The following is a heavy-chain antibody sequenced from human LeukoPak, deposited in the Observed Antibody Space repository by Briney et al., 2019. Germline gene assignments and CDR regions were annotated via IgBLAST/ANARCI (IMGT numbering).Heavy chain of an antibody. CDR3: ARVRFGYSSIPFDY. V-gene: IGHV3-74*01. CDR1: GFTFSSDW. D-gene: IGHD6-19*01. Sequence: GGSLRLSCAASGFTFSSDWMHWVRQAPGKGLVRVSRINSDGSSTSYADSVKGRFTISRDNAKNTLYLQMNSLRAEDTAVYYCARVRFGYSSIPFDYWGQGTLVTVSS. J-gene: IGHJ4*02. CDR2: INSDGSST.